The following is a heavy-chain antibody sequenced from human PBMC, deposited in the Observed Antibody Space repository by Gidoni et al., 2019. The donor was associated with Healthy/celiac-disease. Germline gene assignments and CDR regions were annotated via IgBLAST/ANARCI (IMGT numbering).Heavy chain of an antibody. V-gene: IGHV1-2*02. CDR2: INPNSGGT. CDR3: ARDHYYYDSSGSFDY. Sequence: QVQLVPSGAAVQKPGASVKVSCKASGYTFTGYYMHWVRQAPGQGREWMGWINPNSGGTNYAQKFQGRVTMTRDTSISTAYMELSRLRSDDTAVYYCARDHYYYDSSGSFDYWGQGTLVTVSS. CDR1: GYTFTGYY. D-gene: IGHD3-22*01. J-gene: IGHJ4*02.